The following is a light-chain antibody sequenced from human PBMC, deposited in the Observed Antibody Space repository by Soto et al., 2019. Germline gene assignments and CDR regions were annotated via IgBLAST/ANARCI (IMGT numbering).Light chain of an antibody. CDR3: QQYNSYRA. V-gene: IGKV1-5*03. CDR1: QSISNW. J-gene: IGKJ1*01. Sequence: DIQRTQSPSTLSASVGDRVTITCRASQSISNWLAWHQQKPGKAPKLLIYKASSLESGVPSRFSGSGSGTEFTLTISSLQPDDFATYYCQQYNSYRAFGQGTKVDIK. CDR2: KAS.